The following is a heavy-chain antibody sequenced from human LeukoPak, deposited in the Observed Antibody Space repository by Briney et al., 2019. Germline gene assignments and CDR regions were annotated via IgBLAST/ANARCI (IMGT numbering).Heavy chain of an antibody. J-gene: IGHJ4*02. CDR1: GGTFSSYA. CDR2: IIPILGIA. V-gene: IGHV1-69*04. CDR3: ARDSGPDRRFDY. Sequence: HVASVKVSCKASGGTFSSYAISWVRQAPGQGLEWMGRIIPILGIANYAQKFQGRVTMTTDTSTSTAYMELRSLRSDDTAVYYCARDSGPDRRFDYWGQGTLVTVSS. D-gene: IGHD1-14*01.